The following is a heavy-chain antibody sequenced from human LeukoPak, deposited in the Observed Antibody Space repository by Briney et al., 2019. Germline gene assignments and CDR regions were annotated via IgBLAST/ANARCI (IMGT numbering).Heavy chain of an antibody. V-gene: IGHV3-23*01. CDR1: RFTFDDYA. D-gene: IGHD3-22*01. Sequence: GGSLRLSCAASRFTFDDYAMHWVRQTPGKGLEWVSAISDTGGSTYYADSVKGRFTISRDNSKNTLYLQMNSLRVEDTAVYYCAKDQSYYYDSSGYVWGQGTLVTVSS. CDR3: AKDQSYYYDSSGYV. J-gene: IGHJ4*02. CDR2: ISDTGGST.